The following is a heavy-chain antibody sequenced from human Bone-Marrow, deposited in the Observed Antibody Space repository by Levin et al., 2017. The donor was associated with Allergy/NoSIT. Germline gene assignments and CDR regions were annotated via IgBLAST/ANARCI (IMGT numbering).Heavy chain of an antibody. D-gene: IGHD4-17*01. CDR1: GFPFRSYA. CDR3: AKDLTSTEVTTVPFFDH. Sequence: GGSLRLSCAASGFPFRSYAMSWVRQPPGKGLEWVSSITGRSNTYYSGSVEGRFSISRDNSKDTVYLEMNTLRVDDTAIYYCAKDLTSTEVTTVPFFDHWGQGILVTVSS. CDR2: ITGRSNT. V-gene: IGHV3-23*01. J-gene: IGHJ4*02.